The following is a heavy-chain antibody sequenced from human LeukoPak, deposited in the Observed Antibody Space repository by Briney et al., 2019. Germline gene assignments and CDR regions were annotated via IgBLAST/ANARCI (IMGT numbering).Heavy chain of an antibody. Sequence: PSETLSLTCTVSGGSISSGSYYWSWIRQPAGKGLEWIGRIYTSGTTNYNPSLRSRVTISVDTSKNQFSLKLSSVTAADTAVYYCARTLEYRASAVRYWGQGTLVTVSS. CDR3: ARTLEYRASAVRY. D-gene: IGHD2/OR15-2a*01. J-gene: IGHJ4*02. CDR1: GGSISSGSYY. CDR2: IYTSGTT. V-gene: IGHV4-61*02.